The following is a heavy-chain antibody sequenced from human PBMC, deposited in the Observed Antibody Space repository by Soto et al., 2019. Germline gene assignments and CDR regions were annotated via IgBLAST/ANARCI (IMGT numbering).Heavy chain of an antibody. V-gene: IGHV3-7*01. CDR2: IKQDGSEK. CDR1: GFTFSSYW. J-gene: IGHJ6*03. D-gene: IGHD4-17*01. Sequence: EVQLVESGGGLVQPGGSLRLSCAASGFTFSSYWMSWVRQAPGKGLEWVANIKQDGSEKYYVDSVKGRFTISRDNAKNSLYLQMNSLRAEDTAVYYCARDRLDYPNYYYYMDVWGKGTTVTVSS. CDR3: ARDRLDYPNYYYYMDV.